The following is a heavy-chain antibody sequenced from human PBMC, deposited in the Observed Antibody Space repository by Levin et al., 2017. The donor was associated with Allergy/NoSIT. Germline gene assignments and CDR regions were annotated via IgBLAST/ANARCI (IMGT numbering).Heavy chain of an antibody. CDR3: AKDDGAAYYSFDS. J-gene: IGHJ4*02. Sequence: GGSLRLSCAASGFTFSTYAMNWVRQAPGQGLEWVSSVSDGGDYTFYADSVKGRFTISRDNSKDTLYLQMINLRAEDTALYFCAKDDGAAYYSFDSWGQGTLVTVSS. D-gene: IGHD1-26*01. V-gene: IGHV3-23*01. CDR1: GFTFSTYA. CDR2: VSDGGDYT.